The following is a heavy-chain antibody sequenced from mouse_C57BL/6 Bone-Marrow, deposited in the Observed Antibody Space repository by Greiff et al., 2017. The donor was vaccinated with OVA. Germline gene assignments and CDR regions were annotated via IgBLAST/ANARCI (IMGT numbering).Heavy chain of an antibody. CDR1: GYTFTSYW. J-gene: IGHJ2*01. CDR3: ARWGRVWLLYFDY. D-gene: IGHD2-2*01. CDR2: IDPSDSYT. V-gene: IGHV1-50*01. Sequence: VQLQQPGAELVKPGASVKLSCKASGYTFTSYWMQWVKQRPGQGLEWIGEIDPSDSYTNYNQKFKGKATLTVDTSSSTAYMQLSSLTSEDSAVYYCARWGRVWLLYFDYWGQGTTLTVSS.